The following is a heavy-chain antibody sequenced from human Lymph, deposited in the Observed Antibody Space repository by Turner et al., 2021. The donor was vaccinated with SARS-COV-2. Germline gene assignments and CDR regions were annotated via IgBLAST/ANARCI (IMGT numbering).Heavy chain of an antibody. CDR3: GGKAGHGMGGGVHYYYYAMDV. Sequence: QVQLVQSGAEVEKPGSSVKVSCKASGGTFSSSAISWVRQAPGQGVVWRGGTTPHLAIAKNRAKFQGRVTITADKTTGTAYMEFGSLGTEDTALSFGGGKAGHGMGGGVHYYYYAMDVWGQGTTVTVSS. J-gene: IGHJ6*02. D-gene: IGHD2-21*01. CDR1: GGTFSSSA. CDR2: TTPHLAIA. V-gene: IGHV1-69*10.